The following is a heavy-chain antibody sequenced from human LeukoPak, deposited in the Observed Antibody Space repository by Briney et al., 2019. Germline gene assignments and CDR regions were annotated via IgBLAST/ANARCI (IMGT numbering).Heavy chain of an antibody. J-gene: IGHJ3*02. V-gene: IGHV4-59*02. CDR3: ASFDSPISAFDI. CDR2: IYYSGNS. CDR1: GVSVINYY. D-gene: IGHD3-22*01. Sequence: SETLSLTCTVCGVSVINYYWSWIRQPPGKGLEWIGYIYYSGNSDYNPSLKSRVAISVATSKNQFSLKLTSVTPADTAVYFCASFDSPISAFDIWGQGTVVTVSS.